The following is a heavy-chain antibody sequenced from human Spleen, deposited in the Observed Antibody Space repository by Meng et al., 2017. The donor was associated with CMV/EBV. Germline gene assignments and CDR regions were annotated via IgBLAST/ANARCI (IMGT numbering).Heavy chain of an antibody. J-gene: IGHJ6*04. CDR1: GFTVSSNY. D-gene: IGHD1-1*01. CDR3: ARSMLEVNRYYYGMDV. CDR2: IYSGGST. V-gene: IGHV3-66*02. Sequence: GESLKISCAASGFTVSSNYMSWVRQAPGKGLEWVSVIYSGGSTYYADSVKGRFTISRDNSKNTLYLQMNSLRAEDTAVYYCARSMLEVNRYYYGMDVWGEGTPVTVSS.